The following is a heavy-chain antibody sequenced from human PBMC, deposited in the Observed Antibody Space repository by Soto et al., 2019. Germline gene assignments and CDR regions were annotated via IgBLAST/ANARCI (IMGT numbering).Heavy chain of an antibody. CDR1: GGSISSGGYY. V-gene: IGHV4-31*03. CDR2: IYYSGST. D-gene: IGHD4-17*01. CDR3: ARRSTVTYDY. Sequence: PSETLSLTCTVSGGSISSGGYYWSWIRQHPGKGLEWIGYIYYSGSTYYNPSLKSRVTISVDTSKNQFSLKLSSVTAADTAVYYCARRSTVTYDYWGQGILGTVSS. J-gene: IGHJ4*02.